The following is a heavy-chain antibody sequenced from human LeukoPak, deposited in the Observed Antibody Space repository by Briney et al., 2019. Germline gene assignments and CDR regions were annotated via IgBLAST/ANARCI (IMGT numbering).Heavy chain of an antibody. D-gene: IGHD3-16*01. CDR1: GITFRSYG. V-gene: IGHV3-33*01. J-gene: IGHJ4*02. CDR3: ASGTIPFTFGEIWSLDY. Sequence: PGRSLRLSCAASGITFRSYGMHWVRQAPGKGLEWVALIWYDGSKQYYEDSVKGRFTISRDNSKNMLYLEMHSLRAEDTAIYYCASGTIPFTFGEIWSLDYWGQGTLVTVPS. CDR2: IWYDGSKQ.